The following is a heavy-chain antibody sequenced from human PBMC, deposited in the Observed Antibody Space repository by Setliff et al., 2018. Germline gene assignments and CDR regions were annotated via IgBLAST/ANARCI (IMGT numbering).Heavy chain of an antibody. D-gene: IGHD2-2*01. V-gene: IGHV1-69*06. CDR3: ARGYQVTPPRADAFDI. J-gene: IGHJ3*02. CDR2: IIPLFGTT. Sequence: ASVKVSCKVSGGTFRTYEINWVRQAPGQGLEWVGRIIPLFGTTNFAQEFQGRVTITADKSTETTYMDLTSLRSEDTAVYYCARGYQVTPPRADAFDIWGQGTLVTVSS. CDR1: GGTFRTYE.